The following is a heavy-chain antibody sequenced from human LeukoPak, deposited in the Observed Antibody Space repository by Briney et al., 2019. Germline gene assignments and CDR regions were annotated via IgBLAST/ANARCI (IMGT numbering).Heavy chain of an antibody. V-gene: IGHV4-59*01. D-gene: IGHD3-22*01. Sequence: SETLFLTCSVSGGSISRYYWSWIRQPPGKGLEWIGYIYYSGSTNYKPSLKSPVTISVDTSKNQFSLKLSSVTAADTAVYYCARGGFRGYYDSSGYSAFDIWGQGTMVTVSS. CDR2: IYYSGST. CDR3: ARGGFRGYYDSSGYSAFDI. J-gene: IGHJ3*02. CDR1: GGSISRYY.